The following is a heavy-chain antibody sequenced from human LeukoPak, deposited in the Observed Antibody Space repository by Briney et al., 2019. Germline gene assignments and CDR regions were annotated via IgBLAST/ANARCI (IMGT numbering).Heavy chain of an antibody. CDR2: IKHDGSEI. Sequence: GGSLRLSCAASGFPFSTHSLNWVRQAPGKGLEWVANIKHDGSEIYYVDSVKGRFTISRDNAKDSLYLQMNSLRAEDTAVYYCAKTLAPNYGSAEKLIDYWGQGTLVTVSS. CDR1: GFPFSTHS. CDR3: AKTLAPNYGSAEKLIDY. V-gene: IGHV3-7*03. D-gene: IGHD3-10*01. J-gene: IGHJ4*02.